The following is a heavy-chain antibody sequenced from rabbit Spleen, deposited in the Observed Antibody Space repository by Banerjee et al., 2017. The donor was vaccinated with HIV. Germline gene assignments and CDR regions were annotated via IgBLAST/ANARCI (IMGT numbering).Heavy chain of an antibody. V-gene: IGHV1S40*01. D-gene: IGHD8-1*01. J-gene: IGHJ4*01. CDR1: GFSFSSDNY. Sequence: QSLEESGGDLVKPGASLTLTCTASGFSFSSDNYMCWVRQAPGKGLEWIACIYAGSSGSTYYATWAKGRFTISKTSSTTVTLQMTSLTAADTATYFCDRHPDSYYGAATLWGPGTLVTVS. CDR3: DRHPDSYYGAATL. CDR2: IYAGSSGST.